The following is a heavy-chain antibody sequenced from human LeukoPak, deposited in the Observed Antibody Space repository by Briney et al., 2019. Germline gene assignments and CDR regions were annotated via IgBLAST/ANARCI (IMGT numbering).Heavy chain of an antibody. CDR3: ARRAGAYSHPYDC. CDR2: INSDGINT. D-gene: IGHD4/OR15-4a*01. CDR1: EFIFSSYA. J-gene: IGHJ4*02. Sequence: QPGGSLRLSCAASEFIFSSYAMHWVRQAPGKGLVWVSRINSDGINTSYADSVKGRFTISRDNAKNTLYLQMNSLRAEDTAVYYCARRAGAYSHPYDCWGQGTLVTVSS. V-gene: IGHV3-74*01.